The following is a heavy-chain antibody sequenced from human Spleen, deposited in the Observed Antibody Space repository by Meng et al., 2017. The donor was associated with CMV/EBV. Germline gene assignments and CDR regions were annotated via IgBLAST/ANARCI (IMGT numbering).Heavy chain of an antibody. V-gene: IGHV3-23*01. CDR1: GFTFSMYP. CDR3: ARGPIEDFWSGYYQLDP. CDR2: ISYSGDTT. D-gene: IGHD3-3*01. J-gene: IGHJ5*02. Sequence: GGSLRLSCAASGFTFSMYPMSWVRQAPGKGLQWVSGISYSGDTTYYADSVKGRFTISRDNSKNTLSLQMNSLRAEDTAVYYCARGPIEDFWSGYYQLDPWGQGTLVTVSS.